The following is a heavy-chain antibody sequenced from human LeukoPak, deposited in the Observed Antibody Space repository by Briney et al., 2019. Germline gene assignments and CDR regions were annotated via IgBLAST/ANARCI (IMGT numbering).Heavy chain of an antibody. Sequence: PGRSLRLSCAASGFTFSSYGMHWVRQAPGKALEWVSFIWYDGSNKYYADPVKGRFTISRDNSKNTLYLQMNSLRAEDTAVYYCARVLVVSGWTNIDYWGQGTLVTVSS. V-gene: IGHV3-33*01. CDR1: GFTFSSYG. J-gene: IGHJ4*02. CDR2: IWYDGSNK. CDR3: ARVLVVSGWTNIDY. D-gene: IGHD6-19*01.